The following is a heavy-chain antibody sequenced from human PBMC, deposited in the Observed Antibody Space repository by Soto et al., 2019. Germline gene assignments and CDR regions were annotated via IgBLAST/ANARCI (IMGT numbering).Heavy chain of an antibody. CDR2: ISGGGGST. D-gene: IGHD2-15*01. V-gene: IGHV3-23*01. Sequence: EVQLLESGGGLVQPGGSLRLSCAASGFTFSSYAMSWVRQAPGKGLEWVSAISGGGGSTYYADSVKGRFTISRDNSKNTLYLQMNSLRAEDTAVYYCARYCSGGSCFPQYYYYYGLDVWGQGTTVTVSS. J-gene: IGHJ6*02. CDR1: GFTFSSYA. CDR3: ARYCSGGSCFPQYYYYYGLDV.